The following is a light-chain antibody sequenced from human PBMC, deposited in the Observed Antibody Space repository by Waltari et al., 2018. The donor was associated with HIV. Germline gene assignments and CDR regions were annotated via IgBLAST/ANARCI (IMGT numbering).Light chain of an antibody. CDR2: GAS. CDR3: QNYNSAPPT. V-gene: IGKV1-27*01. CDR1: QAISNN. Sequence: DIQMTQPPSSLSASVGDRVTITCRASQAISNNLAWYQQKPGKVPKLLIYGASTLQSGVPSRFSDSGSGTDFTLTISSLQPDDVATYYCQNYNSAPPTFGQGTRLDIK. J-gene: IGKJ5*01.